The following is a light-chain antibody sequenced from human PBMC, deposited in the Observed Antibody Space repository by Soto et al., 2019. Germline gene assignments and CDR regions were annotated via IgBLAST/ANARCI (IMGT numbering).Light chain of an antibody. V-gene: IGKV1-9*01. CDR2: AAA. CDR1: QGITSY. Sequence: IQVTQSPSSLSASVGDRVTITCRASQGITSYLAWYQQKPGKALKLLIYAAAALQTGVSSRFSGSVYGTDFALTISNLQPEDFATYFCQQLYSYPLTFGGGTTVEF. CDR3: QQLYSYPLT. J-gene: IGKJ4*01.